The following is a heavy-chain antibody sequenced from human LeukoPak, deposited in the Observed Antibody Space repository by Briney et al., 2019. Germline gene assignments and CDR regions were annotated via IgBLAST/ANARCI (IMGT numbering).Heavy chain of an antibody. CDR1: GYTFTXXD. V-gene: IGHV1-8*01. D-gene: IGHD3-22*01. CDR2: MNPNSGNT. J-gene: IGHJ4*02. Sequence: GASVKVSCKASGYTFTXXDINWVRQATGQXXEWMGWMNPNSGNTGYAQKFQGRVTMTRNTSISTAYMELSSLRSDDTAVYYCARTTDYYDSSGYYFVHDYWGQGTLVTVSS. CDR3: ARTTDYYDSSGYYFVHDY.